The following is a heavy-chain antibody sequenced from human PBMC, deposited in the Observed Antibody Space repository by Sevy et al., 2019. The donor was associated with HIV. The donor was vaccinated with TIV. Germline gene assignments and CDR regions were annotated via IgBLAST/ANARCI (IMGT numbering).Heavy chain of an antibody. CDR1: GFTFDDYG. Sequence: GGSLRLSCAASGFTFDDYGMSWVRQAPGKVLEWVSGINWNGGSTGYADSVKGRFTISRDNAKNSLYLQMSSLRAEDTALYYCARDQRYFDWLFHDYWGQGTLVTVSS. CDR2: INWNGGST. CDR3: ARDQRYFDWLFHDY. D-gene: IGHD3-9*01. J-gene: IGHJ4*02. V-gene: IGHV3-20*04.